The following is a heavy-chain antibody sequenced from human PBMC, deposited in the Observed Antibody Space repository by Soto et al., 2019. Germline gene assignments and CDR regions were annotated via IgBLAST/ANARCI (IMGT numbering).Heavy chain of an antibody. Sequence: PGGSLRLSCAASGFTFSSYAMHWVRQAPGKGLEWVAVISYDGSNKYYADSVKGRFTISRDNSKNTLYLQMNSLRAEDPAVYYCARDLTDIVVVPAASDYPSYYYYGMDVWGQGTTVTVSS. V-gene: IGHV3-30-3*01. CDR2: ISYDGSNK. CDR1: GFTFSSYA. CDR3: ARDLTDIVVVPAASDYPSYYYYGMDV. D-gene: IGHD2-2*01. J-gene: IGHJ6*02.